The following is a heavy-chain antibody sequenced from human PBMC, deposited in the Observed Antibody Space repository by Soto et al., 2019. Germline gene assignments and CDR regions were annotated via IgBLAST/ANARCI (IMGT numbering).Heavy chain of an antibody. Sequence: QLQLQESGPGLVKPSETLSLTCTVSGGSISSSSYYWGWIRQPPGKGLEWIGSIYYSGSTYYNPSLKSRVTISVDTSKNQFSLKLSSVTAADTAVYYCANYDSSGYWGHDAFDIWGQGTMVTVSS. CDR2: IYYSGST. D-gene: IGHD3-22*01. CDR3: ANYDSSGYWGHDAFDI. V-gene: IGHV4-39*01. CDR1: GGSISSSSYY. J-gene: IGHJ3*02.